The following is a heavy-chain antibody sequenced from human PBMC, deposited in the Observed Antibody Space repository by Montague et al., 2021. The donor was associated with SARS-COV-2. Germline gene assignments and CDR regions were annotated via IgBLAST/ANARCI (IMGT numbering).Heavy chain of an antibody. CDR3: ARQNRGLWFGEWLFDY. D-gene: IGHD3-10*01. V-gene: IGHV4-39*01. J-gene: IGHJ4*02. CDR1: GGSISNIGYY. CDR2: IFYSGNS. Sequence: SETLSLTCTFSGGSISNIGYYWGWIRQPPGKGLEWIGSIFYSGNSYYNPSLKSRVSISVATSRSQFSLKVNSVTAADMAVYYCARQNRGLWFGEWLFDYWGQGVLVTVSS.